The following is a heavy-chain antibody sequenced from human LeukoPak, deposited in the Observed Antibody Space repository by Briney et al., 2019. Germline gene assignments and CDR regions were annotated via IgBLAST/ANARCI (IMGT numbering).Heavy chain of an antibody. D-gene: IGHD1-26*01. CDR2: IRYDGSNK. CDR1: GFTFSSYA. Sequence: GRSLRLSCAASGFTFSSYAMHWVRQAPGKGLEWVAFIRYDGSNKYYAGSVKGRFTISRDNSKNTLYLQMNSLRAEDTALYYCAKDIRIVGATTGFDYWGQGTLVTVSS. V-gene: IGHV3-30*02. J-gene: IGHJ4*02. CDR3: AKDIRIVGATTGFDY.